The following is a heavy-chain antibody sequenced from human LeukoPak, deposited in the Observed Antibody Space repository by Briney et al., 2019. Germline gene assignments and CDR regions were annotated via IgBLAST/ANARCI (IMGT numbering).Heavy chain of an antibody. CDR1: GGSISSGDYY. CDR2: IYYSGST. Sequence: SQTLSLTCTVSGGSISSGDYYWSWIRQPPGKGLEWIGSIYYSGSTYYNPSLKSRVTISIDTSKNQFSLKLSSVTAADTAVYYCARADYDYVWGSYRYCYFDYWGQGTLVTVSS. V-gene: IGHV4-30-4*01. J-gene: IGHJ4*02. D-gene: IGHD3-16*02. CDR3: ARADYDYVWGSYRYCYFDY.